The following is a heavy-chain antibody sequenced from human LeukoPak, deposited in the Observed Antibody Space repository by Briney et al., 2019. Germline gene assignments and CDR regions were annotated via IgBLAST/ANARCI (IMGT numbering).Heavy chain of an antibody. J-gene: IGHJ4*02. V-gene: IGHV3-11*04. D-gene: IGHD2-15*01. CDR3: ARTPGPGVGYCSGGSCYDY. CDR1: GFTFSDYY. CDR2: ISSSGSTI. Sequence: GGSLRLSCAASGFTFSDYYMSWIRQAPGKGLEWVSYISSSGSTIYYADSVKGRFTISRDNAKNSLYLQMNSLRAEDTAVYYCARTPGPGVGYCSGGSCYDYWGQGTLVTVSP.